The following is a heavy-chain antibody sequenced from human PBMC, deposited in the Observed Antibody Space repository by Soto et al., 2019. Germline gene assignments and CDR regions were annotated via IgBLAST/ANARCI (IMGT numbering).Heavy chain of an antibody. D-gene: IGHD6-25*01. Sequence: GSLRISCAACGCTFRTNSRNWVRQVPGKGLEWVSAISSTSTYIFYADSVKGRFTISRDNAKNSLYLQMNSLRAEDTAVYYCARGIGVTATGPSLGYWGQGTQVTGSS. CDR1: GCTFRTNS. V-gene: IGHV3-21*01. CDR3: ARGIGVTATGPSLGY. CDR2: ISSTSTYI. J-gene: IGHJ4*02.